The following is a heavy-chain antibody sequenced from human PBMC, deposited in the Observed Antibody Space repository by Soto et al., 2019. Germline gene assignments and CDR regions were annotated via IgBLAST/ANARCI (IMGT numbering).Heavy chain of an antibody. CDR1: GGSFSGYY. J-gene: IGHJ4*02. CDR2: INHSGST. CDR3: AKGLLGLNGAFWFSDGFSY. D-gene: IGHD6-19*01. Sequence: PSETLSHTCAVYGGSFSGYYWSWIRQPPGKGLEWIGEINHSGSTNYNPSLKSRVTISVDTSKNQFSLKLSSVTAADTAVYYCAKGLLGLNGAFWFSDGFSYWGQGTRV. V-gene: IGHV4-34*01.